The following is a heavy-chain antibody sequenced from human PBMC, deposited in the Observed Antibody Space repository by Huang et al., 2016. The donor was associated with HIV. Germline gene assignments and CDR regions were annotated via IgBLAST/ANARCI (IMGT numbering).Heavy chain of an antibody. Sequence: QVQLVQSGAEVKKPGTSVKVSCKTSGYTFSSHALHWLRQAPGQRPEWMGWINGGNGDTKYSQKFQGRVTITSDTSANIGYMELTSLLSEDTAVYYCARDPLDIRRHFDFWGQGSLVTVSS. CDR1: GYTFSSHA. CDR2: INGGNGDT. J-gene: IGHJ4*02. CDR3: ARDPLDIRRHFDF. V-gene: IGHV1-3*01. D-gene: IGHD3-3*01.